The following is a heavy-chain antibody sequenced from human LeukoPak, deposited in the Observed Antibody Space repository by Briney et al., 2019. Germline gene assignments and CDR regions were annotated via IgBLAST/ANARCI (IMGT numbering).Heavy chain of an antibody. Sequence: GGSLRLSCAASGFTFSGSALHWVRQASGKGLEWVGRIRSTANGYATAYAASVKGRFTISRDDSKNTEYLQMDSLKTEDTAVYYCTGNYYGSGSYADFDYWGQGTLVTVSS. CDR1: GFTFSGSA. D-gene: IGHD3-10*01. CDR3: TGNYYGSGSYADFDY. J-gene: IGHJ4*02. V-gene: IGHV3-73*01. CDR2: IRSTANGYAT.